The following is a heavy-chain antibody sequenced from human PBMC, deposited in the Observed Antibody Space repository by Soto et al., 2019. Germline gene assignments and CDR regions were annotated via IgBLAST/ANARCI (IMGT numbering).Heavy chain of an antibody. CDR3: ASITVTNGFDI. Sequence: QVQLVESGVGVVQPGKSLRLSCVASGFSFSRSGMHWIRQPPGKGLEWLALIWYDGSNQYYLDSVKDRFTIFRDNSKNTLYLQMNSLRAEDTAVYYCASITVTNGFDIWGQGTMVTVSS. J-gene: IGHJ3*02. CDR1: GFSFSRSG. D-gene: IGHD4-17*01. V-gene: IGHV3-33*01. CDR2: IWYDGSNQ.